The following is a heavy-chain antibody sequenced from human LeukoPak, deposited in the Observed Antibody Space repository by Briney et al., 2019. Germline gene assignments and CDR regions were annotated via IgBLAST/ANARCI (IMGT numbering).Heavy chain of an antibody. Sequence: PGGSLRLSCAASGFTFSSYAMSWVRQAPGKGLEWVSAISGSGGSTYYADSVKGRFTICRDNSKNTLYLQMNSLRAEDTAVYYCAKWPYCSSTSCYTNWFDPWGQGTLVTVSS. D-gene: IGHD2-2*01. J-gene: IGHJ5*02. V-gene: IGHV3-23*01. CDR3: AKWPYCSSTSCYTNWFDP. CDR1: GFTFSSYA. CDR2: ISGSGGST.